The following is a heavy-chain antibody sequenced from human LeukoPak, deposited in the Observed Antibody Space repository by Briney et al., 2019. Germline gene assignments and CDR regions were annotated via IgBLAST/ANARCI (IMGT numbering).Heavy chain of an antibody. CDR1: GFTFRSHA. Sequence: GGSLRLSCVGSGFTFRSHAMSWVRQAPEKGLEFVAGIYENGGTTYYADSVKGRFSISRDNSKNTLYLQMDSLRGEDTAVYYCAKDFRIGYSAHFDYWGQGALVTVSS. D-gene: IGHD2-21*01. J-gene: IGHJ4*02. V-gene: IGHV3-23*01. CDR2: IYENGGTT. CDR3: AKDFRIGYSAHFDY.